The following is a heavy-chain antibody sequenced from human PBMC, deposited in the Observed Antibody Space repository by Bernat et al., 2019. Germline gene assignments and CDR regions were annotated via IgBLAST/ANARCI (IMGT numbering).Heavy chain of an antibody. V-gene: IGHV3-33*01. D-gene: IGHD2-8*02. CDR3: AGEYCTGGVCSSFDY. J-gene: IGHJ4*02. CDR1: GFTFSSYG. Sequence: QVQLVESGGGVVQPGRSLRLSCAASGFTFSSYGMHWVRQAPGKGLEWVAVIWYDGSNKYYADSVKGRFTISRDNSKNTLYLKMNSLGAEDTAVYYGAGEYCTGGVCSSFDYWGQGTLVTVSS. CDR2: IWYDGSNK.